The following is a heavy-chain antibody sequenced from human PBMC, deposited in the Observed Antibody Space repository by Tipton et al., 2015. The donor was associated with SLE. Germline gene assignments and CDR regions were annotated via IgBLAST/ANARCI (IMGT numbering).Heavy chain of an antibody. V-gene: IGHV4-59*01. CDR2: IYYSGST. D-gene: IGHD1-14*01. Sequence: TLSLTCTVSGGSISSYYWSWIRQPPGKGLEWIGYIYYSGSTNYNPSLKSRVTISVDTSKNQFSLKLSSVTAADTAVYYCATGLYYYGMDVWGQGTTVTVSS. CDR1: GGSISSYY. CDR3: ATGLYYYGMDV. J-gene: IGHJ6*02.